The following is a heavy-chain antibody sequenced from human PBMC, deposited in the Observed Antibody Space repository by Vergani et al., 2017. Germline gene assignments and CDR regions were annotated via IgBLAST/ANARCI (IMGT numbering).Heavy chain of an antibody. CDR1: EYSFGNYW. V-gene: IGHV5-51*01. Sequence: EVELVQSGPEMRKPGESLKISCKGSEYSFGNYWIGWVRQMPGKGLEWMGIIYPADSDTRYSPSFQGQVTISADKSISTAFLQWDSLKASDNALYYCARHTTYTDSWGQGTLVTVSS. D-gene: IGHD1-1*01. J-gene: IGHJ4*02. CDR2: IYPADSDT. CDR3: ARHTTYTDS.